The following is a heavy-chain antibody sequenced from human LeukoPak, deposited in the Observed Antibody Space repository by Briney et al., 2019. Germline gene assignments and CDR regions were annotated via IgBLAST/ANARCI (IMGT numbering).Heavy chain of an antibody. CDR1: GFTFSNYS. D-gene: IGHD4-17*01. CDR2: ISSSGSYI. V-gene: IGHV3-21*01. CDR3: ARVKSRGDYVFDY. Sequence: GGSLRLSCAASGFTFSNYSMNWVRQAPGKGLEWVSSISSSGSYIYYADSLKGRFTISRDNAKNSLYPQMNSLRAEDTAVYYCARVKSRGDYVFDYWGQGTLVTVSS. J-gene: IGHJ4*02.